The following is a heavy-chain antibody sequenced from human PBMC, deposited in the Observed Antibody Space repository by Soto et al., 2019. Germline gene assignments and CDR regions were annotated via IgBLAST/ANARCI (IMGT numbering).Heavy chain of an antibody. V-gene: IGHV1-18*01. CDR1: GYTLTRYG. J-gene: IGHJ4*02. CDR3: ASGREGVSGSSFDY. D-gene: IGHD1-26*01. Sequence: QVQLMQSGPEVRKPGASVKVSCKASGYTLTRYGLTWVRQAPGHGLEWMGWTSSHSANTNYAQNLQGRVTISIDTSTTTAYMELRSLRSDDTAIYYCASGREGVSGSSFDYWGQATLVTVSS. CDR2: TSSHSANT.